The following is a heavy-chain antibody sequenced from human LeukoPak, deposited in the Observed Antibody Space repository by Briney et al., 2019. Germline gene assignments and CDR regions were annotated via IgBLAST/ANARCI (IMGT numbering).Heavy chain of an antibody. V-gene: IGHV3-23*01. CDR2: FSGSGDTT. J-gene: IGHJ4*02. CDR3: AKDKTPVNGWYGGIDY. D-gene: IGHD6-19*01. Sequence: GGSLRLSRAASGFTFSSYAMSWVRQAPGKGLEWVSTFSGSGDTTYYAGSVKGRFTISRDNSKNTLYLQMNSLRAEDTAVYYCAKDKTPVNGWYGGIDYWGQGTLVSVSS. CDR1: GFTFSSYA.